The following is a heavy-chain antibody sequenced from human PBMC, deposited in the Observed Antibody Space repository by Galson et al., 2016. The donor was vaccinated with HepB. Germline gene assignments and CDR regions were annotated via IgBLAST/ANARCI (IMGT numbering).Heavy chain of an antibody. D-gene: IGHD2-8*01. CDR1: GFSLSGFT. CDR2: ISSGSGSI. CDR3: TRDLTNTQVWTWGAPKKYYYGMDV. Sequence: SLRLSCAVSGFSLSGFTMNWVRQAPGKGLEWISSISSGSGSINYADSVRGRFTISGDKATNSLYLQMNSLRDEDSAVYFCTRDLTNTQVWTWGAPKKYYYGMDVWGQGTTVIVSS. J-gene: IGHJ6*02. V-gene: IGHV3-48*02.